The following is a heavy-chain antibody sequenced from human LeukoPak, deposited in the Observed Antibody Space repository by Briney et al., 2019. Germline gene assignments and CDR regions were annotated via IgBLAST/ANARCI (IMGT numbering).Heavy chain of an antibody. V-gene: IGHV4-30-2*01. CDR3: ARDRNPGL. D-gene: IGHD1-14*01. J-gene: IGHJ4*02. CDR1: GGSISSGGYY. CDR2: IYHSGST. Sequence: PSETLSLTCTVSGGSISSGGYYWSWIRQPPGKGLEWIGYIYHSGSTYYNPSLKSRVTISVDRSKNQFSLKLSSVTAADTAVYYCARDRNPGLWGQGTLVTVSS.